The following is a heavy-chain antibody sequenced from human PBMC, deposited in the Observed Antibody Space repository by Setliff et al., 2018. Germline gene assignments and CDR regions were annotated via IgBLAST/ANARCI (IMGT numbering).Heavy chain of an antibody. CDR3: ARRDSTGYYGYSFDF. CDR1: GDSISRSTYY. J-gene: IGHJ4*02. D-gene: IGHD3-22*01. Sequence: KTSETLSLTCTVSGDSISRSTYYWGWIRQSPGKGLDWIGTVDHSGNTFYSPSLKSRVTISVAPSKNQVSLKLTSVSAADTAVYYCARRDSTGYYGYSFDFWGQGTLVTVSS. V-gene: IGHV4-39*01. CDR2: VDHSGNT.